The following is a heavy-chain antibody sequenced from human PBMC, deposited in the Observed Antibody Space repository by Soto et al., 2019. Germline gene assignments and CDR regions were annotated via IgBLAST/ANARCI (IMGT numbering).Heavy chain of an antibody. J-gene: IGHJ4*02. V-gene: IGHV3-30*18. D-gene: IGHD1-1*01. Sequence: GGSLRLSCAASGFTFSSYGMHWVRQAPGKGLEWVAVISYDGSNKYYADSVKGRFTISRDNSKNTLYLQMNSLRAEDTAVYYCAKDCYWKFDYWGQGTLVTVSS. CDR1: GFTFSSYG. CDR3: AKDCYWKFDY. CDR2: ISYDGSNK.